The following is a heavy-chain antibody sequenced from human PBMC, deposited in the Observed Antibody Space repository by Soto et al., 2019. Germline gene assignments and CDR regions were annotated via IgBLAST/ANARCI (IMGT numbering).Heavy chain of an antibody. D-gene: IGHD2-21*01. CDR3: AKDAVYKDGLWLMDQ. CDR2: ISAYNGNT. V-gene: IGHV1-18*04. CDR1: GYTFTSYG. Sequence: ASVKVSCKASGYTFTSYGISWVRQAPGQGLEWMGWISAYNGNTNYAQKLQGRVTMTTDTSTSTAYMELRSLRSDDTAVYFCAKDAVYKDGLWLMDQWGQGTQVTVSS. J-gene: IGHJ4*02.